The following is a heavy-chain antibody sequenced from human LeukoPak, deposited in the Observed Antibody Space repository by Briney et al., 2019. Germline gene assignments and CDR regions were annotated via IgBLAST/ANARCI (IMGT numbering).Heavy chain of an antibody. CDR1: GGSFSSSGYY. D-gene: IGHD2-2*01. CDR2: IYYRGST. Sequence: SETLSLTCTVSGGSFSSSGYYWGWIRPPPGKGLAWIGSIYYRGSTYYTPSLKSRVTISVDTSKNQFSLKLSSVTAADTAVYFCARESDPYCNTTSCANWYDPWGQGTLVTVSS. J-gene: IGHJ5*02. CDR3: ARESDPYCNTTSCANWYDP. V-gene: IGHV4-39*07.